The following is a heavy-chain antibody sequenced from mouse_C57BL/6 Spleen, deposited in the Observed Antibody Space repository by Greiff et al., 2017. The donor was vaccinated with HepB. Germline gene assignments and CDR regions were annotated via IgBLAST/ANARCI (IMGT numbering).Heavy chain of an antibody. CDR2: IYPGNSDT. CDR3: TRKEPYYGSSYWYFDV. V-gene: IGHV1-5*01. CDR1: GYTFTSYW. Sequence: EVKVVESGTVLARPGASVKMSCKTSGYTFTSYWMHWVKQRPGQGLEWIGAIYPGNSDTSYNQKFKGKAKLTAVTSASTAYMELSSLTNEDSAVYYCTRKEPYYGSSYWYFDVWGTGTTVTVSS. D-gene: IGHD1-1*01. J-gene: IGHJ1*03.